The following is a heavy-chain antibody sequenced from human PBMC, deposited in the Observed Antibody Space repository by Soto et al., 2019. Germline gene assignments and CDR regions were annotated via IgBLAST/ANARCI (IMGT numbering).Heavy chain of an antibody. CDR3: ARXYSQLGPTNYYYYGMDV. D-gene: IGHD1-26*01. CDR1: GYTFINYG. Sequence: ASVKVSCKDSGYTFINYGISWVRQAPGQGLEWMGWISAYNGNTNYAQKFQGRVTMTTDTSTSTGYMELRSLRSDDTAVYYCARXYSQLGPTNYYYYGMDVWGQGTTVTVSS. J-gene: IGHJ6*02. V-gene: IGHV1-18*01. CDR2: ISAYNGNT.